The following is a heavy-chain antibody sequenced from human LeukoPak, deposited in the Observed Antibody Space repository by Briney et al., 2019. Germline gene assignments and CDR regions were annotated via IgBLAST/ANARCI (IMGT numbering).Heavy chain of an antibody. CDR2: IIPILGIA. D-gene: IGHD4-17*01. V-gene: IGHV1-69*04. CDR3: ASGRGLLTYYLDY. CDR1: GGTFSSYA. J-gene: IGHJ4*02. Sequence: GASVKVSCKASGGTFSSYAISWVRQAPGQGLEWMGRIIPILGIANYAQKFQGRVTITADKTTSTAYMELSSLRSEDTAVYYCASGRGLLTYYLDYWGQGTLVTVSS.